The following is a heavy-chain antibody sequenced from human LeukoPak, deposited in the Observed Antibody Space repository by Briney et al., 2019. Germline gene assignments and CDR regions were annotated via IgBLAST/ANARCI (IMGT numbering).Heavy chain of an antibody. J-gene: IGHJ6*03. CDR1: GYSFTSYG. D-gene: IGHD2-21*01. CDR3: ARDPRVEQLRLHFDLSTSGDFYYMDV. CDR2: ISAHNGDT. V-gene: IGHV1-18*01. Sequence: GASVKVSCKASGYSFTSYGIAWLRQAPGQGLEWLGWISAHNGDTNYVQKVQGRVSMTTDRSTSTAYMELRSLRSDDTAVYYCARDPRVEQLRLHFDLSTSGDFYYMDVWGKGTTVIVSS.